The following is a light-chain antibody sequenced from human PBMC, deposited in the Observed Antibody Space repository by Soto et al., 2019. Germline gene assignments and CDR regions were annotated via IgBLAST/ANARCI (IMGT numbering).Light chain of an antibody. Sequence: QSVLNQPPSASGTPGQRVTISCSGSSSNIGSNYVYWYQQLPGTAPKLLIYRSNQRPSGVPDRFSGSKSGTSASLAISGLRSEDEADYYCAAWDDSLSGYVFGTGTKVTVL. V-gene: IGLV1-47*01. CDR2: RSN. CDR3: AAWDDSLSGYV. J-gene: IGLJ1*01. CDR1: SSNIGSNY.